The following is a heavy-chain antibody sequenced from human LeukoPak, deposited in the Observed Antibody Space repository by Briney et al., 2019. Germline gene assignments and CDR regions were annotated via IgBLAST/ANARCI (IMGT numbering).Heavy chain of an antibody. CDR1: GGSISSSSYY. V-gene: IGHV4-39*07. CDR3: ARAETYSSGWYDPFFDY. D-gene: IGHD6-19*01. CDR2: IYHSGSS. J-gene: IGHJ4*02. Sequence: SETLSLTCTVSGGSISSSSYYWGWIRRPPGKGLEWIGSIYHSGSSYYNPSLKSRVTISVDTSKNQFSLKLRSVPAADTAVYHCARAETYSSGWYDPFFDYWGQGTLVTVST.